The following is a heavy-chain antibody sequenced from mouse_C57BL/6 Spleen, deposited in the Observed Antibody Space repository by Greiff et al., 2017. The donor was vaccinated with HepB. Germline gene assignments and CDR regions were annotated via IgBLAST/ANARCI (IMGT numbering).Heavy chain of an antibody. CDR1: GYTFTDYE. J-gene: IGHJ3*01. CDR3: TYGYYGGFAY. V-gene: IGHV1-15*01. D-gene: IGHD2-3*01. CDR2: IDPETGGT. Sequence: QVQLQQSGAELVRPGASVTLSCKASGYTFTDYEMHWVKQTPVHGLEWIGAIDPETGGTAYNQKFKGKAILTADKSSSTAYMELRSLTSEDSAVYYCTYGYYGGFAYWGQGTLVTVSA.